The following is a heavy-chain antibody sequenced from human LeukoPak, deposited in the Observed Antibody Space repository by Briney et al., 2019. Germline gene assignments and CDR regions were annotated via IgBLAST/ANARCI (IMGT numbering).Heavy chain of an antibody. CDR3: AKGPDYGVWGGTWFDP. J-gene: IGHJ5*02. CDR2: TYYRSKWYN. Sequence: SQTLSLTCAISGDSVSSNSAAWNWIRQSPSRGLEWLGRTYYRSKWYNDYAVSVKSRVTINPDTSKNQFSLQLNSVTPEDTAVYYCAKGPDYGVWGGTWFDPWGQGTLVTVSS. V-gene: IGHV6-1*01. CDR1: GDSVSSNSAA. D-gene: IGHD4-17*01.